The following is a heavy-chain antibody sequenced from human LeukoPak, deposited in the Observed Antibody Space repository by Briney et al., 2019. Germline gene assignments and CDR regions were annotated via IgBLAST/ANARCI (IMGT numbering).Heavy chain of an antibody. V-gene: IGHV3-21*01. CDR2: ISSSSSYI. D-gene: IGHD6-19*01. Sequence: GGSLRLSCAASGFTFSSYSMNWVRQAPGKGLEWVSSISSSSSYIYYADSVKGRFTISRDNAKNSLYLQMNSLRAEDTAVYYCARGVLVYRASGWYGYWGQGTLVTVSS. CDR1: GFTFSSYS. CDR3: ARGVLVYRASGWYGY. J-gene: IGHJ4*02.